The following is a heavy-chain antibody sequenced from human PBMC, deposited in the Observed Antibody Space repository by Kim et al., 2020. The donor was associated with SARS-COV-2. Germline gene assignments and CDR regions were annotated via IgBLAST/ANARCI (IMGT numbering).Heavy chain of an antibody. CDR3: AKGPNIRVDEGNWFDP. D-gene: IGHD2-15*01. V-gene: IGHV3-23*01. Sequence: GGSLRLSCAASGFTFSSYAMSWVRQAPGKGLEWVSAISGSGGSTYYADSVKGRFTISRDNSKNTLYLQMNSLRAEDTAVYYCAKGPNIRVDEGNWFDPWGQGTLVTVSS. J-gene: IGHJ5*02. CDR2: ISGSGGST. CDR1: GFTFSSYA.